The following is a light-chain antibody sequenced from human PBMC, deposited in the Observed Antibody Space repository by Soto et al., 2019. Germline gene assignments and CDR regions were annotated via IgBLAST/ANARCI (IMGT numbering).Light chain of an antibody. J-gene: IGLJ1*01. CDR1: SSEVGGYNF. V-gene: IGLV2-14*01. Sequence: QSVLTQPASVSGPPGQSITIYCSGTSSEVGGYNFVSWFQQHPDKVPKLLIYDVTNRPSGISNRFSGSKSGNTASLTFSWLQAEDEADYYCTSYTSSSSYVFGTEPKVTVL. CDR3: TSYTSSSSYV. CDR2: DVT.